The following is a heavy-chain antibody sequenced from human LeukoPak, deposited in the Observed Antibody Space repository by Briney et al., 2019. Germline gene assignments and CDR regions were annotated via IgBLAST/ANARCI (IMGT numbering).Heavy chain of an antibody. D-gene: IGHD2-2*01. V-gene: IGHV5-51*01. Sequence: GESLKISCKGSGYSFASYWIGWVRQMPGKGLEWMGIIYPGDSDTTYSPSFQGQVTISADRSLSTAYLQWSSLKASDTAMYYCASTGGYCSSTSCYRDDAFDIWGQGTMVTVSS. CDR2: IYPGDSDT. J-gene: IGHJ3*02. CDR3: ASTGGYCSSTSCYRDDAFDI. CDR1: GYSFASYW.